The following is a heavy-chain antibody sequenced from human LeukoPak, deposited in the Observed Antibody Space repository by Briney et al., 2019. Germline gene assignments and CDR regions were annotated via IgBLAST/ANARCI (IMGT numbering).Heavy chain of an antibody. CDR1: GGSISSSSYY. V-gene: IGHV4-39*07. CDR2: IYYSGST. Sequence: SETLSLTCTVSGGSISSSSYYWGWIRQPPGKGLEWIGSIYYSGSTYYNPSLKSRVTISVDTSKNQFSLKLSSVTAADTAVYYCARLDYYYYMDVWGKGTTVTVSS. CDR3: ARLDYYYYMDV. J-gene: IGHJ6*03.